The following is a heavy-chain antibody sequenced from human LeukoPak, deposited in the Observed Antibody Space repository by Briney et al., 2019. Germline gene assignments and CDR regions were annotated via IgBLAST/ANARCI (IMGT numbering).Heavy chain of an antibody. CDR3: ATGREDTAMATFDY. CDR2: FGPEDGET. J-gene: IGHJ4*02. CDR1: GYTLPELS. Sequence: GASVKVSCKVSGYTLPELSMQWVRQAPGKGLEWMGGFGPEDGETNYAQKFQGRVTMTEDTYTDTAYMELSSLRSEDTAVYYCATGREDTAMATFDYWGQGTLVTVSS. V-gene: IGHV1-24*01. D-gene: IGHD5-18*01.